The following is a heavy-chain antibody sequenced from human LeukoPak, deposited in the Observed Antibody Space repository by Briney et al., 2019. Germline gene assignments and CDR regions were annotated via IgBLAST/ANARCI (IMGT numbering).Heavy chain of an antibody. CDR1: GGSIRGSDFY. V-gene: IGHV4-39*07. CDR3: ARSPRRLDAFDI. J-gene: IGHJ3*02. Sequence: SETLSLTCTVSGGSIRGSDFYWGWIRQPPGKGLQWIGTISSTGSTYYNASLKSRVTISVDRSKNQFSLKLSSVTAADTAVYYCARSPRRLDAFDIWGQGTMVTVSS. CDR2: ISSTGST.